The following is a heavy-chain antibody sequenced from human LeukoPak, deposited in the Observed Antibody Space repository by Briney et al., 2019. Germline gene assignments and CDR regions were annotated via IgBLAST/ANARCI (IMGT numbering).Heavy chain of an antibody. V-gene: IGHV3-23*01. CDR2: ISGSGGST. J-gene: IGHJ4*02. CDR1: GFTFSSYA. CDR3: AKDHYDFCSGYPGIDY. D-gene: IGHD3-3*01. Sequence: GGSLRLSCAASGFTFSSYAMSWVRRAPGKGLEWVSAISGSGGSTYYADSVKGRFTISRDNSKNTLYLQMNSLRAEDTAVYYCAKDHYDFCSGYPGIDYWGQGTLVTVSS.